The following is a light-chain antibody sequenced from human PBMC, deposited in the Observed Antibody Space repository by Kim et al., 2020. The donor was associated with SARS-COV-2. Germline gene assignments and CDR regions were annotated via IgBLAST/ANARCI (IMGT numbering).Light chain of an antibody. V-gene: IGLV3-1*01. CDR3: QAWDSSTVV. CDR1: KWGDKY. Sequence: VSPGQTATITCSGDKWGDKYACWYQQKPGQSPVLVIYQHSKRPSGIPERFFGSNSGNTANLTISGTQAMDEADYYCQAWDSSTVVFGGGTQLTVL. J-gene: IGLJ2*01. CDR2: QHS.